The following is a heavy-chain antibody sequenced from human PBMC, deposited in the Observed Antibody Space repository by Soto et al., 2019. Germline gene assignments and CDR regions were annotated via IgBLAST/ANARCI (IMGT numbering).Heavy chain of an antibody. Sequence: PSETLSLTCTVSGGSISSGGYYWSWIRQHPGKGLEWIGYIYYSGSTYYNPSLKSRVTISVDTSKNQFSLKLSSVTAADTAVYYCARGVVAGRPSYYFDYWGQGTLVTVSS. D-gene: IGHD6-19*01. CDR2: IYYSGST. V-gene: IGHV4-31*03. CDR1: GGSISSGGYY. CDR3: ARGVVAGRPSYYFDY. J-gene: IGHJ4*02.